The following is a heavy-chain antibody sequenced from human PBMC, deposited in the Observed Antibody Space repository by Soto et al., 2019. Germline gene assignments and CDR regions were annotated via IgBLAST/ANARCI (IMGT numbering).Heavy chain of an antibody. CDR3: ARVSGWYFLDY. D-gene: IGHD6-19*01. Sequence: QVQLVQSGAEEKKPGASVKVSCKASGYTFTSYAMHWVRQAPGQRLEWMGWINAGNGNTKYSQKFQGRVTITRDTAASTVYMELSSLRSEDTAVYYCARVSGWYFLDYWGQGTLVTVSS. V-gene: IGHV1-3*05. CDR2: INAGNGNT. CDR1: GYTFTSYA. J-gene: IGHJ4*02.